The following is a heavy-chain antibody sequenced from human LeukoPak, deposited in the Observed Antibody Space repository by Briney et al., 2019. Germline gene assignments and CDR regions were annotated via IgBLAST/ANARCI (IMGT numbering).Heavy chain of an antibody. CDR1: GVSITGISYY. Sequence: SETLSLTCSVSGVSITGISYYWGWIRQPPGKGLEWIGSIYYSGSASYSPSLKSRVTISVDTSKNHFSLELKSLTVADTAVYYCANGAKFDPWGPGTLVTVSS. D-gene: IGHD5-24*01. CDR3: ANGAKFDP. CDR2: IYYSGSA. V-gene: IGHV4-39*02. J-gene: IGHJ5*02.